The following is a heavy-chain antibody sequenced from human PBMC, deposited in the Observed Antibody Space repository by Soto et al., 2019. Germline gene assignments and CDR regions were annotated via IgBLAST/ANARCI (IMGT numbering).Heavy chain of an antibody. J-gene: IGHJ3*02. CDR1: GGTLSDHG. Sequence: QVQLEQSGAEVKKPGSSVKVSCKASGGTLSDHGVAWLRQAPGQGLEWMGGTIPVFNTAKYAQKFQGRVTVTADKFTNRAYMELSSLRSDDTDFYFCARGVYGSGNYYTGPSAFDIWGQGTMVIVAS. D-gene: IGHD3-10*01. V-gene: IGHV1-69*06. CDR3: ARGVYGSGNYYTGPSAFDI. CDR2: TIPVFNTA.